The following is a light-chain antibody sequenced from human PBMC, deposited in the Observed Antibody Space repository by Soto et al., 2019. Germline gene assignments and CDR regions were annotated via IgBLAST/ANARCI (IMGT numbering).Light chain of an antibody. CDR3: SSYTSSDTLV. CDR2: EVI. CDR1: SSDVGGYNY. Sequence: QSALTQPASVSGSPGQSITISCTGTSSDVGGYNYVSWYQQHPPKAPKLMIYEVINRPSGVSNRFSGSKSGNTASLTISGLQAEDEADHYCSSYTSSDTLVFGGGTKLTVL. V-gene: IGLV2-14*01. J-gene: IGLJ3*02.